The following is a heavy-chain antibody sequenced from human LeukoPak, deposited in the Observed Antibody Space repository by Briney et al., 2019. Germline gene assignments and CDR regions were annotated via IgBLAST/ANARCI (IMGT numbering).Heavy chain of an antibody. CDR1: GFTFSSSW. Sequence: PGGSLRLSCAASGFTFSSSWMHWVRQAPGKGLVWVSRITRDGSSTTYADSVKGRFTTSGDNAKNTLYLQMDSLRDDDTAVYYCAKTLGGRWFFDCWGQGTLVTVS. CDR2: ITRDGSST. V-gene: IGHV3-74*01. J-gene: IGHJ4*02. D-gene: IGHD4-23*01. CDR3: AKTLGGRWFFDC.